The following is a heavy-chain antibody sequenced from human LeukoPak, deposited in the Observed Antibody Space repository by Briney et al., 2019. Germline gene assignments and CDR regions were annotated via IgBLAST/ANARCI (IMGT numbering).Heavy chain of an antibody. D-gene: IGHD1-26*01. V-gene: IGHV5-51*01. CDR1: GHSFATYW. J-gene: IGHJ3*01. CDR2: IYPVDSDT. Sequence: GESLKISCKGSGHSFATYWIGWVRQMPGKGLEWMGIIYPVDSDTRYSPSFQGQVTISADKSISTAYLQWTSLKASDTAMYYCATPRGEWELLPSNWGQGTMVTVSS. CDR3: ATPRGEWELLPSN.